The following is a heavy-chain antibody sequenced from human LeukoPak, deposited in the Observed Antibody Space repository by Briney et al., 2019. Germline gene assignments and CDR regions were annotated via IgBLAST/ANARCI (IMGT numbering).Heavy chain of an antibody. CDR2: IYYSGST. D-gene: IGHD2-2*01. V-gene: IGHV4-39*07. J-gene: IGHJ4*02. Sequence: PSETLSLTCTVSGGSISSSSYYWGWIRQPPGKGLEWIGSIYYSGSTYYNPSLKSRVTMSVDTSKNQFSLKLSSVTAADTAVYYCARDRYRSSTSCYSAFDYWGQGTLVTVSS. CDR3: ARDRYRSSTSCYSAFDY. CDR1: GGSISSSSYY.